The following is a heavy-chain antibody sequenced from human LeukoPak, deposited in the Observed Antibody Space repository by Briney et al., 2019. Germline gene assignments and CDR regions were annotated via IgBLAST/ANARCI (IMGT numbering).Heavy chain of an antibody. V-gene: IGHV1-2*02. D-gene: IGHD3-10*01. Sequence: ASVKVSCKASGYTFRDYLLHWVRQAPGQGLEWMGYINPNSGATLFAPKLQGRVTITRDTSASTAYMELSSLRSEDMAVYYCARAGDYSYYMDVWGKGTTVTVSS. CDR2: INPNSGAT. CDR3: ARAGDYSYYMDV. CDR1: GYTFRDYL. J-gene: IGHJ6*03.